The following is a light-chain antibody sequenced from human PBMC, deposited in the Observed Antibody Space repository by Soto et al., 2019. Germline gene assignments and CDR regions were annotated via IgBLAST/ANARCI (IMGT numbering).Light chain of an antibody. CDR1: QIISSRY. CDR3: QLYGNSMYT. V-gene: IGKV3-20*01. J-gene: IGKJ2*01. Sequence: EIGLTQSPGTLSLSPGERATLSCRASQIISSRYLAWYKQKPGQAPRLLIYGASSRATGIPNRFSGSGSGTDFTLAISILEPEHFAVDYCQLYGNSMYTFCQGTKLEIK. CDR2: GAS.